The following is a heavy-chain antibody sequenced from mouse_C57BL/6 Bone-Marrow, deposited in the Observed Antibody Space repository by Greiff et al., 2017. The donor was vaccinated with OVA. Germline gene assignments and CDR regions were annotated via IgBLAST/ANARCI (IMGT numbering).Heavy chain of an antibody. CDR2: INPSSGYT. V-gene: IGHV1-4*01. Sequence: VNVVESGAELARPGASVKMSCKASGYTFTSYTMHWVKQRPGQGLEWIGYINPSSGYTKYDQKFKDKATLTADKSSSTAYMQLSSLTSEDSAVYYCARPVVNFDYWGQGTTLTVSS. J-gene: IGHJ2*01. CDR3: ARPVVNFDY. D-gene: IGHD1-1*01. CDR1: GYTFTSYT.